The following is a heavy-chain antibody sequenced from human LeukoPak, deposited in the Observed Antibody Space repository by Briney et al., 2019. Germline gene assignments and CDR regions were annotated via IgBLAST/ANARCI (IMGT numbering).Heavy chain of an antibody. Sequence: SGTLSLTCTVSGGSISSYDWSWVRQPPGKGLEWVSYIYYGGSTNYTPSLKRRVTISVDTSKNKFSLKLSSVTAADAAVYFCSRQVWYYDRSAFDIWGQGTMVTVSS. CDR2: IYYGGST. V-gene: IGHV4-59*08. J-gene: IGHJ3*02. CDR1: GGSISSYD. D-gene: IGHD3-22*01. CDR3: SRQVWYYDRSAFDI.